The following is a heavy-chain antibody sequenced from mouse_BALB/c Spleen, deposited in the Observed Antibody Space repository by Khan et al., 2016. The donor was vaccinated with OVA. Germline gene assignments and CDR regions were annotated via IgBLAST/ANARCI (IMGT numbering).Heavy chain of an antibody. D-gene: IGHD1-2*01. V-gene: IGHV1-77*01. CDR2: ISPGSGDT. Sequence: VQLQESGAELARPGASVKLSCKASGYTFTDYYINWVKQRTGQGLEWIGEISPGSGDTYYNEKVKGKAKLNADKTSRTVYMPLSSLTAEASAVYFCARRNYFGYTFAYWGQGTLVTVSA. CDR3: ARRNYFGYTFAY. J-gene: IGHJ3*01. CDR1: GYTFTDYY.